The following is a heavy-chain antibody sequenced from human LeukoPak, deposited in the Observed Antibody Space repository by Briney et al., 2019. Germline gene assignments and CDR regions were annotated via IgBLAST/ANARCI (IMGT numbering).Heavy chain of an antibody. CDR3: ARTWYSSRVVDY. CDR1: GGSISSSNW. CDR2: IYHSGST. Sequence: KPSGTLSLTCAVTGGSISSSNWWSWVRQPPGKGLEWIGEIYHSGSTNYNSSLKSRVTISVDKSNNQFSLKLSSVTAADTAVYYCARTWYSSRVVDYWGQGTLVTVSS. J-gene: IGHJ4*02. V-gene: IGHV4-4*02. D-gene: IGHD6-13*01.